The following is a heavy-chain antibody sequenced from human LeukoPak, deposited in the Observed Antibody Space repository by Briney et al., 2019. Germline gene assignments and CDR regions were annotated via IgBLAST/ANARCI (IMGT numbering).Heavy chain of an antibody. CDR2: IDPSDSYT. J-gene: IGHJ5*02. CDR3: ARRVSSSGWFDP. Sequence: GESLKISCKGSGYTFTSYWISWVRQMPGKGLEWMGRIDPSDSYTNYSPSFQGHVTISADKSISTAYLQWSSLKASDTAMYYCARRVSSSGWFDPWGQGTLVTVSS. D-gene: IGHD6-6*01. CDR1: GYTFTSYW. V-gene: IGHV5-10-1*01.